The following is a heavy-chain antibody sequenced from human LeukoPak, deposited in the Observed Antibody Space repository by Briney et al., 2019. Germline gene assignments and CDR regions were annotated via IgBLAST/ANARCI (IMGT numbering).Heavy chain of an antibody. Sequence: GGSLRLSCAASGFTFSSYSMNWVRQAPGKGLEWVSSISSSSSYIYYADSVKGRFTISRDNAKNSLYLQMNSLRSEDTAVYYCARDGLSGYCSSTSCYTSPVDYWGQGTLVTVSS. V-gene: IGHV3-21*04. CDR2: ISSSSSYI. J-gene: IGHJ4*02. CDR1: GFTFSSYS. CDR3: ARDGLSGYCSSTSCYTSPVDY. D-gene: IGHD2-2*01.